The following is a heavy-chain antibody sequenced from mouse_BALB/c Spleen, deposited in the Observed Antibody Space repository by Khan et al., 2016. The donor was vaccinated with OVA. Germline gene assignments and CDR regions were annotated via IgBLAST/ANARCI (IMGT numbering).Heavy chain of an antibody. CDR3: APVGNYYVSFAY. J-gene: IGHJ3*01. Sequence: VQLKESGPELVKPGASVKMSCKASGYTFTSYVMHWVKQKPGLGLEWIGYIYPFNDDTKYNEKFKGKATLTSDKSSSTAYMELCSLTSEDSAVYYCAPVGNYYVSFAYWGQGTLVTVSA. V-gene: IGHV1S136*01. D-gene: IGHD1-1*01. CDR1: GYTFTSYV. CDR2: IYPFNDDT.